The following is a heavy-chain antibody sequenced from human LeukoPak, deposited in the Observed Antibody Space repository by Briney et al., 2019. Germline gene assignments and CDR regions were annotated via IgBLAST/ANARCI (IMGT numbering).Heavy chain of an antibody. CDR1: GYSFILYG. CDR3: AGDLSGSYAQFDY. J-gene: IGHJ4*02. V-gene: IGHV1-18*01. CDR2: ISTSTGDT. D-gene: IGHD1-26*01. Sequence: ASVKVSCKTSGYSFILYGISWVRQAPGQGPEWMGWISTSTGDTKYTQKFQGRVTLTTDTSTSTAYMELSSLRSDDTAVYYCAGDLSGSYAQFDYWGQGTLVTVSS.